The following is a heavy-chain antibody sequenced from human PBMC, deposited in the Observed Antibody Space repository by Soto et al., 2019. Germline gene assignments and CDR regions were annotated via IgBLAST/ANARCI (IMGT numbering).Heavy chain of an antibody. CDR3: ARDREMTTRNYFNY. CDR2: ISYDGTNT. CDR1: GFTFNNYA. Sequence: GGSLRLSCAASGFTFNNYAMHWVRQAPGKRLEWVTIISYDGTNTYYADSVKGRFTVSRDNSKNAVYLQMNSLRAEDTAVYYCARDREMTTRNYFNYWGQGTLVTVSS. D-gene: IGHD4-4*01. V-gene: IGHV3-30-3*01. J-gene: IGHJ4*02.